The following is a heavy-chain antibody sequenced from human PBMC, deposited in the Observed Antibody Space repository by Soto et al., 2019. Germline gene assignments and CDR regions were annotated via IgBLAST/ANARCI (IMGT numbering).Heavy chain of an antibody. V-gene: IGHV3-73*01. J-gene: IGHJ6*02. Sequence: GESLKISCAASGFTFSDSAIHWVRQASGKGLEWVGRIRSKANNYATAYAASVKGRFSISRDDSKSTAYLQMSSLKTEDTAVYYCSRKLDTSGFGVDVWGHGIMVTVSS. CDR1: GFTFSDSA. D-gene: IGHD2-2*01. CDR2: IRSKANNYAT. CDR3: SRKLDTSGFGVDV.